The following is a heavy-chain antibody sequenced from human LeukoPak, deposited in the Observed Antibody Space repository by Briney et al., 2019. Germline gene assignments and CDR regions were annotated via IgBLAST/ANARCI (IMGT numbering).Heavy chain of an antibody. J-gene: IGHJ4*02. CDR3: ARWGSGRVPYFDY. Sequence: GSSVKVSCKASGGTFSSYAISWVRQAPGQGLEWMGGIIPILGTANYAQKFQGRVTITADESTSTAYIELSSLRSEDTAVYYCARWGSGRVPYFDYWGQGTLVTVSS. V-gene: IGHV1-69*01. CDR2: IIPILGTA. CDR1: GGTFSSYA. D-gene: IGHD6-19*01.